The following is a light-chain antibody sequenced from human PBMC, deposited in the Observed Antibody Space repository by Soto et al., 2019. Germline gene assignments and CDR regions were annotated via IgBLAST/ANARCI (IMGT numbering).Light chain of an antibody. V-gene: IGKV3-20*01. Sequence: EIVLTQSPGTLSLSPGERATVSCRASQSASSSYFAWYQNKPGQAPMLLISGASNTATGIPDRFSGSGSGKDFTLTISRLEPEDVAVYYWQHYARSLVTFGQGTRVEIK. CDR2: GAS. J-gene: IGKJ1*01. CDR3: QHYARSLVT. CDR1: QSASSSY.